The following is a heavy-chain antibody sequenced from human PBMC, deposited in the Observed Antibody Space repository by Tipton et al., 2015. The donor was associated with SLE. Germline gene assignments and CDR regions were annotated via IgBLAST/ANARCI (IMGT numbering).Heavy chain of an antibody. J-gene: IGHJ2*01. CDR1: GGSFSGYY. V-gene: IGHV4-34*11. CDR2: IYYSGST. CDR3: ARSGSSWSKDWYFDL. D-gene: IGHD6-13*01. Sequence: TLSLTCAVYGGSFSGYYWSWIRQPPGKGLEWIGYIYYSGSTNYNPSLKSRVTISVDTSKNQFSLKLSSVTAADTAVYYCARSGSSWSKDWYFDLWGRGTLVTVSS.